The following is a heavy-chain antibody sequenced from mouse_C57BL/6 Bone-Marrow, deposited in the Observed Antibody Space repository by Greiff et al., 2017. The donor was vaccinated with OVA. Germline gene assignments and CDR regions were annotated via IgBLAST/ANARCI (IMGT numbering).Heavy chain of an antibody. Sequence: EVKLQESGGGLVQPGGSLKLSCAASGFTFSDFYMSWIRQTPEKRLEWVAYISTGGGRTYSPDTVKGRITLSRDNAKNPRYLQKSRLKSEDTAMYYCARHDAMDYWGQGTSVTVSS. CDR2: ISTGGGRT. V-gene: IGHV5-12*01. J-gene: IGHJ4*01. CDR3: ARHDAMDY. CDR1: GFTFSDFY.